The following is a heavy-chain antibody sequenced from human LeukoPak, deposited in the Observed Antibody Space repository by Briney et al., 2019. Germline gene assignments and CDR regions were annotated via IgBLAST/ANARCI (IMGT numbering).Heavy chain of an antibody. J-gene: IGHJ4*02. Sequence: GGSLRLSCAASGFTFSSYSMNWVRQAPGKGLEWVSSISSSSYIYYADSVKGRFTISRDNAKNSLYLQMNSLRAEDTAVYYCASSVVQYYFDYWGQGTLVTVSS. CDR3: ASSVVQYYFDY. CDR1: GFTFSSYS. CDR2: ISSSSYI. V-gene: IGHV3-21*01. D-gene: IGHD2-15*01.